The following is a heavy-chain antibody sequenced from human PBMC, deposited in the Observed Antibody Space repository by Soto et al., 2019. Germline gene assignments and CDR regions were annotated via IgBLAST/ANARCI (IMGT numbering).Heavy chain of an antibody. CDR1: GFTFSNAW. D-gene: IGHD1-7*01. Sequence: GGSLRLSCAASGFTFSNAWMNWVRQAPGKGLEWVGRIKTKSDGATTDYAAPVKGRFTISRDDSRNTLYLQMNSLKAEDTAVYYCTALNGTTMALDYWGQGTLVTVSS. CDR2: IKTKSDGATT. J-gene: IGHJ4*02. V-gene: IGHV3-15*01. CDR3: TALNGTTMALDY.